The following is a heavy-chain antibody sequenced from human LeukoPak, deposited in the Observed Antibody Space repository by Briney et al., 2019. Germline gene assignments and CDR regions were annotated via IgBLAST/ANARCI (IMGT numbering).Heavy chain of an antibody. CDR2: ISYDGSNK. V-gene: IGHV3-30*18. D-gene: IGHD6-13*01. CDR3: AKDLYSSSWYYYYYYMDV. Sequence: GGSLRLTCAASGFTSSSYGMHWVRQAPGKGLEWVAVISYDGSNKYYADSVKGRFTISRDNSKNTLYLQMNSLRAEDTAVYYCAKDLYSSSWYYYYYYMDVWGKGTTVTVSS. CDR1: GFTSSSYG. J-gene: IGHJ6*03.